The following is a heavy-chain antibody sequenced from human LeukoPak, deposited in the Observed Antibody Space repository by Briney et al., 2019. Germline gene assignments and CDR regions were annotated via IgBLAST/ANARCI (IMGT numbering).Heavy chain of an antibody. CDR2: ISYDGSNK. V-gene: IGHV3-30*03. Sequence: PGGSLRLSCAASGFTFSSYGMHRVRQAPGKGLEWVAVISYDGSNKYYADSVKGRFTISRDNSKNTLYLQMNSLRAEDTAVYYCAREAPIAAAAINWFDPWGQGTLVTVSS. D-gene: IGHD6-13*01. CDR1: GFTFSSYG. J-gene: IGHJ5*02. CDR3: AREAPIAAAAINWFDP.